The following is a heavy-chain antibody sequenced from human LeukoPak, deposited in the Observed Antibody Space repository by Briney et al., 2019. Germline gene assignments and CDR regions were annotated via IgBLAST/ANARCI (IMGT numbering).Heavy chain of an antibody. CDR1: AYIFTGYY. V-gene: IGHV1-2*02. CDR2: INPNSGGT. CDR3: ARDRVFGGFGRSSGYDS. D-gene: IGHD5-12*01. Sequence: ASVKVSCKDAAYIFTGYYMHWVVQAPGQGLEWMGWINPNSGGTNYAQKFQGRVTMTRDTSISTAYMELSRLRSDDTAVYYCARDRVFGGFGRSSGYDSWGQGTLVTVSS. J-gene: IGHJ5*02.